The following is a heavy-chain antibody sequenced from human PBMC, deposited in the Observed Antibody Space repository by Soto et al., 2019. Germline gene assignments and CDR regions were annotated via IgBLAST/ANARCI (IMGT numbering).Heavy chain of an antibody. CDR1: GGSISSSNW. CDR3: ARRWGEGRVDY. Sequence: QVQLQESGPGLVKPSGTLSLTCAVSGGSISSSNWWSWVRQPPGKGLEWIGEIYHSGSTNYNPSRKRRVTLSVDKSRNQFALKWGSGTAADAAVYACARRWGEGRVDYWGQGTLVTVSS. V-gene: IGHV4-4*02. D-gene: IGHD3-10*01. J-gene: IGHJ4*02. CDR2: IYHSGST.